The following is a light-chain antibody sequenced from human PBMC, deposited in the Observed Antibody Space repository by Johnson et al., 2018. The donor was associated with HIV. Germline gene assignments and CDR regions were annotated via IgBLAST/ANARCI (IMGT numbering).Light chain of an antibody. CDR3: GTWDNSLSTGGV. J-gene: IGLJ1*01. V-gene: IGLV1-51*02. CDR2: ENN. CDR1: SSNIGNNY. Sequence: QSMLTQSPSVSAAPGQKVTISCSGSSSNIGNNYVSWYQQLPGTAPKLLIHENNKRPSGIPDRFSGSKSGPSATLAITGLHTGDEADYYCGTWDNSLSTGGVFGTGTKVTVL.